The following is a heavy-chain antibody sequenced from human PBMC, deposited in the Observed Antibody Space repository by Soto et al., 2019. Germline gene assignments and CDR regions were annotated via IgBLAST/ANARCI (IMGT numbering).Heavy chain of an antibody. V-gene: IGHV3-64*01. CDR1: GFTFSSYA. Sequence: GGSLRLSCAASGFTFSSYAMHWVRQAPGKGLEYVSAISSNGGSTYYANSVKGRFTISRDNSKNTLYLQMGSLMAEDMAVYYCARRLVYCGGDCYSGRYYYMDVWGKGTTVTVSS. CDR2: ISSNGGST. D-gene: IGHD2-21*01. J-gene: IGHJ6*03. CDR3: ARRLVYCGGDCYSGRYYYMDV.